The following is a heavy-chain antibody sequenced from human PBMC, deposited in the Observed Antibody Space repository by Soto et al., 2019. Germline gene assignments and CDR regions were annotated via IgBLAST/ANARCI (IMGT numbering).Heavy chain of an antibody. J-gene: IGHJ6*02. D-gene: IGHD3-3*01. CDR1: GFTFSSYS. CDR3: ARDPLRFLEWLPGRLTESGGYYYGMDV. V-gene: IGHV3-21*01. Sequence: GSLRLSCAASGFTFSSYSMNWVRQAPGKGLEWVSSISSGSSYIYYADSVKGRFTISRDNAKNSLYLQMNSLRAEDTAVYYCARDPLRFLEWLPGRLTESGGYYYGMDVWGQGXTVTVYS. CDR2: ISSGSSYI.